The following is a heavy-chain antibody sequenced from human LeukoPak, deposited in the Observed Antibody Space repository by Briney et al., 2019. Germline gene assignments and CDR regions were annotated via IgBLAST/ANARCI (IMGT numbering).Heavy chain of an antibody. Sequence: GGSLRLSCAASGFTFSSYGMHWVRQAPGKGLEWVAVIWYDGSNKYYADSVKGRFTISRDNSKNTLYLQMNSLRAEDTAVYYCARVVAVAGNFDYWGQGTLVTVSS. J-gene: IGHJ4*02. CDR1: GFTFSSYG. D-gene: IGHD6-19*01. V-gene: IGHV3-33*01. CDR2: IWYDGSNK. CDR3: ARVVAVAGNFDY.